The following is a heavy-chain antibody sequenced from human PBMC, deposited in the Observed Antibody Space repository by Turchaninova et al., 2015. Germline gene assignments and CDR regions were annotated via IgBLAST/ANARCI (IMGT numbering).Heavy chain of an antibody. J-gene: IGHJ5*02. D-gene: IGHD3-10*01. V-gene: IGHV1-2*02. CDR3: ARESWGSGS. CDR2: IDPNGGGT. CDR1: GYTVTAHY. Sequence: QVQLVQSGAEGKEPGASVKVSCKASGYTVTAHYLHWVRQAPGKGLEWMGWIDPNGGGTNYAQKFQDRVTMTRDTSISTTYMELSSLRSDDTAVYYCARESWGSGSWGQGTLVTVSS.